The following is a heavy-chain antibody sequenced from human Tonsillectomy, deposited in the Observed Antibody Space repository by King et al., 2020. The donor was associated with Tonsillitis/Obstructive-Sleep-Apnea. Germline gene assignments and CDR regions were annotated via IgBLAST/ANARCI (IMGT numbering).Heavy chain of an antibody. CDR2: INHSRST. J-gene: IGHJ4*02. Sequence: VQLQQWGAGLLKPSETLSLTCAVYGGSFSGYYWSWIRQPPGKGLEWIGEINHSRSTNYNPSLKSRVTISVDTSKNQFSLKLSSVTAADTAVYYCASVTPLDYWGQGTLVTVSS. CDR3: ASVTPLDY. D-gene: IGHD3-16*02. V-gene: IGHV4-34*01. CDR1: GGSFSGYY.